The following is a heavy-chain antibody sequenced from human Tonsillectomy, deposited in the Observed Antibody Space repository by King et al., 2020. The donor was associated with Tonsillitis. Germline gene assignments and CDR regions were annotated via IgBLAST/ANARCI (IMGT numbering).Heavy chain of an antibody. D-gene: IGHD5-18*01. CDR2: IYYSGST. J-gene: IGHJ3*02. CDR1: GGSISTYY. CDR3: ARIQSGVGAFDI. V-gene: IGHV4-59*01. Sequence: VQLQESGPGLVKPSETLSLTCTVSGGSISTYYWTWIRQPPGKGLEWIGYIYYSGSTNYNPSLKSRVTISVDTSKNQFSLKLSSVTAADTAVYYCARIQSGVGAFDIWGQGTMVTVSS.